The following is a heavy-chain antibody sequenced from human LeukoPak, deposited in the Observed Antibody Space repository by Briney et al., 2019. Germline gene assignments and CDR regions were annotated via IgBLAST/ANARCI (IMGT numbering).Heavy chain of an antibody. V-gene: IGHV3-21*06. D-gene: IGHD1-14*01. CDR2: IGPTGFDR. CDR3: ATETNGSHYDY. Sequence: GGSLRLSCTTSGLTFSTSGFNWVRQAPGKGREWVASIGPTGFDRYHADSIKGRFTISRDNANNFLYLQMDSLRAEDTAVYYCATETNGSHYDYWGQGTLLTVS. J-gene: IGHJ4*02. CDR1: GLTFSTSG.